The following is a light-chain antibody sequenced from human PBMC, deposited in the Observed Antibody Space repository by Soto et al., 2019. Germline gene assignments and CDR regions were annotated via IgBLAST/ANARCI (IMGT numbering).Light chain of an antibody. Sequence: VIWMTQSPSFLSAIRGDRVTISCRMSQDIGHYLPWDRKNPGKTPELLIYDTSKLQTGVLSRFSGSGSGTYFTLTISSLQSEDFATYYCQQYYTFPLYTFGQGTKLDI. J-gene: IGKJ2*01. CDR1: QDIGHY. CDR2: DTS. V-gene: IGKV1D-8*01. CDR3: QQYYTFPLYT.